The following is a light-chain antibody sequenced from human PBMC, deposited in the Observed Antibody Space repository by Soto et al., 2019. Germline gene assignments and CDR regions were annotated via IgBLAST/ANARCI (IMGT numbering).Light chain of an antibody. J-gene: IGKJ1*01. CDR3: LHYQSYWT. Sequence: DIQMTQSPSTLSASLGDRVTITCRASQSISRPLAWYQQQPWKDPNLLIYHASTLETGVRSRFTGSGSGTEFTITISSLQPDDLATYYCLHYQSYWTFGQGTKVEVK. CDR1: QSISRP. CDR2: HAS. V-gene: IGKV1-5*03.